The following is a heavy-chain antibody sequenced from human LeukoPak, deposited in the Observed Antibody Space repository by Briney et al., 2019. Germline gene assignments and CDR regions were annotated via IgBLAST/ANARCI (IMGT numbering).Heavy chain of an antibody. V-gene: IGHV4-61*02. J-gene: IGHJ4*02. CDR2: IHISGNT. CDR1: GGSISSGSYY. Sequence: NPSETLSLTCTVSGGSISSGSYYWSWIRQPAGKGLEWIGRIHISGNTDYNPSLESRVTMSVHTSKNQFSLKLTSVTAADTAVYYCAREGSMTARPFVSIDYWGQGTLVTVSS. D-gene: IGHD6-6*01. CDR3: AREGSMTARPFVSIDY.